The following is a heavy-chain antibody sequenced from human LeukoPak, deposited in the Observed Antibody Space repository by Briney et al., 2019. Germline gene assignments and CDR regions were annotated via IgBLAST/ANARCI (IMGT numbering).Heavy chain of an antibody. Sequence: GGSLRLSCAASGFTLCDYYMSWIRPAPGKGLEWVSFISSSGRNKNYADSVKGRFTISRDNAENSLYLQMNSLRAEDTAVYYCARVVYYYYYLDVWGKGTTVTVSS. V-gene: IGHV3-11*04. CDR1: GFTLCDYY. J-gene: IGHJ6*03. CDR2: ISSSGRNK. CDR3: ARVVYYYYYLDV.